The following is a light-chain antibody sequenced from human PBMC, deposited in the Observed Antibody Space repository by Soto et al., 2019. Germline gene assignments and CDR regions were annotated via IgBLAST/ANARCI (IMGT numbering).Light chain of an antibody. CDR2: SAS. Sequence: EIVLTQSPSTLSLSPGVRATLSCRASQTVSNIYLAWYQQTPGQAPRLLIYSASKRATGIPDRFSGSESGTDFTLTISRLEPEDFAVYYCQQYASSPWTFGQGTKVDI. CDR1: QTVSNIY. CDR3: QQYASSPWT. J-gene: IGKJ1*01. V-gene: IGKV3-20*01.